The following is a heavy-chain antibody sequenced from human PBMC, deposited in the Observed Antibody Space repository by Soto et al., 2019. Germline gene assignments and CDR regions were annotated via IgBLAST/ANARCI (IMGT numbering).Heavy chain of an antibody. CDR1: GGSISSSSYY. V-gene: IGHV4-39*01. CDR3: ASRRYAFWSGSYLYYYYGMDV. J-gene: IGHJ6*02. Sequence: SETLSLTCTVSGGSISSSSYYWGWIRQPPGKGLEWIGSIYYSGSTYYNPSLKSRVTISVDTSKNQFSLKLSSVTAADTAVYYCASRRYAFWSGSYLYYYYGMDVWGQGTTVTVSS. CDR2: IYYSGST. D-gene: IGHD3-3*01.